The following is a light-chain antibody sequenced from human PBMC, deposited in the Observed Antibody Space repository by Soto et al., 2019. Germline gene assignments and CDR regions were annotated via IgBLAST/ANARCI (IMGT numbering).Light chain of an antibody. CDR2: DVS. CDR3: SSYTSSSTLYV. Sequence: QSALTQPASVSGSPGQSITISCTGTSSDIGGYNFVSWYQQHPGKAPKLMIYDVSNRPSGVSNRFSGSKSGNTASLTISGLQAEDEVDNYCSSYTSSSTLYVFGTGTMLTVL. J-gene: IGLJ1*01. V-gene: IGLV2-14*03. CDR1: SSDIGGYNF.